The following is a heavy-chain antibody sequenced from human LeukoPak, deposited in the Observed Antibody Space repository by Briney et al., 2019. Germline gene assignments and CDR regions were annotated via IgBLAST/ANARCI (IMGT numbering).Heavy chain of an antibody. CDR1: GFTFSSYA. D-gene: IGHD3-10*01. CDR2: ISGSGGST. J-gene: IGHJ3*02. CDR3: AKDRTYYYGSGSYYPDAFDI. Sequence: GGSLGLSCAASGFTFSSYAMSWVRQAPGKGLEWVSAISGSGGSTYYADSVKGRFTISRDNSKNTLYLQMNSLRAEDTAVYYCAKDRTYYYGSGSYYPDAFDIWGQGTMVTVSS. V-gene: IGHV3-23*01.